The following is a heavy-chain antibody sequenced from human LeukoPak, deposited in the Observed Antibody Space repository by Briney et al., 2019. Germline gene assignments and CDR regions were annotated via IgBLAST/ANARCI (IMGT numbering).Heavy chain of an antibody. CDR3: ARVVGQLGYCTY. CDR1: GFTFDDYA. CDR2: ISWNSGSI. V-gene: IGHV3-9*01. D-gene: IGHD2-8*01. Sequence: GGSLRLSCAASGFTFDDYAMHWVRQAPGKGLEWVSGISWNSGSIGYADSVKGRFTISRDNAKNSLYLQMNSLRAEDTAVYYCARVVGQLGYCTYWGQGTLVTVSS. J-gene: IGHJ4*02.